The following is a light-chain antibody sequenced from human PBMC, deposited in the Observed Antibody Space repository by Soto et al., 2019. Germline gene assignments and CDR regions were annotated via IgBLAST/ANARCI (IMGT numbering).Light chain of an antibody. J-gene: IGKJ4*01. V-gene: IGKV1-5*01. CDR2: AAV. CDR3: QQVNYYPFT. Sequence: DIQMTQSPSTLSASVGDTVTVTCRASQSVSGWLAWYQQKPGKAPKLLVYAAVVLQDGVPSRFSGTGSATEFILIINGLQPEDFATYYCQQVNYYPFTFGGGTKVDIK. CDR1: QSVSGW.